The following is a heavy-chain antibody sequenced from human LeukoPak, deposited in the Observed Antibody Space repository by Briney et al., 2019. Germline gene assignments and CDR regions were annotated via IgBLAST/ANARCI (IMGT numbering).Heavy chain of an antibody. V-gene: IGHV3-7*05. CDR2: IKKDGSEK. CDR1: GFTFSNYW. CDR3: ARGWYYDSSGRNFDY. J-gene: IGHJ4*02. D-gene: IGHD3-22*01. Sequence: PGGSLRLSCAASGFTFSNYWMSWVRQAPGKGLEWVAKIKKDGSEKYYVDSVKGRFTISRDNAKNSLYLQMNSLRAEDTAVYYCARGWYYDSSGRNFDYWGQGTLVTVSS.